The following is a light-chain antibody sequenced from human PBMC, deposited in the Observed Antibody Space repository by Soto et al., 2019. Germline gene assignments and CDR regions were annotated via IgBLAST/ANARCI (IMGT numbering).Light chain of an antibody. CDR3: QQADTFPIT. V-gene: IGKV1-5*01. Sequence: DIQMTQSRTTLSASVGGIVTITFRASQSISSWLAWYQQKPGKAPKLLIYDASSLESGVPSRFSGSGFRTDFTLTISSLQPEDSAIYYCQQADTFPITFGQGTRLEIK. CDR2: DAS. J-gene: IGKJ5*01. CDR1: QSISSW.